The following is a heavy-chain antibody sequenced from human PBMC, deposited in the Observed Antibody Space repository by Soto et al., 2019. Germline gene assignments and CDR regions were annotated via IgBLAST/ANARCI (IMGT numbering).Heavy chain of an antibody. Sequence: VQLLESGGGLVQPGGSLRLSGAASGCTLSIYAMSWVPQAPGKGLEWVSAISGSGGSTYYADSVKARFTISRDNSKNPLYLQMNSLRAEDTAVYYCAKVARGYTSDYFDYWGQGTLVTVSS. J-gene: IGHJ4*02. CDR3: AKVARGYTSDYFDY. V-gene: IGHV3-23*01. CDR1: GCTLSIYA. CDR2: ISGSGGST. D-gene: IGHD3-22*01.